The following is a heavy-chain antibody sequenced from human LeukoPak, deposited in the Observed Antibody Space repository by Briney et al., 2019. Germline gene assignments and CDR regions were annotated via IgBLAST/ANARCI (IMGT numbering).Heavy chain of an antibody. J-gene: IGHJ6*03. CDR3: AKGDCSGGSCRWFYYYYMDV. CDR2: ISYDGSNK. Sequence: PGGSLRLSCAASGFTFSSYGMHWVRQAPGKGLEWVALISYDGSNKYYADSVKGRFTISRDNSKNTLYLQMNSLRTEDTAVYFCAKGDCSGGSCRWFYYYYMDVWGKGTTVTVSS. D-gene: IGHD2-15*01. V-gene: IGHV3-30*18. CDR1: GFTFSSYG.